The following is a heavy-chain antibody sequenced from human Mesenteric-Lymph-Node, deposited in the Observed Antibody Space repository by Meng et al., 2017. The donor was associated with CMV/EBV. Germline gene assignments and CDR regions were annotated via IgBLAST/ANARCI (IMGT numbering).Heavy chain of an antibody. CDR3: ARVHYSYCSGGSCYYFDY. Sequence: ISSGGYYWSCIRQHPGKGLAWIGYIYYSGSTYYNPSLKSRVTISVDTSKNQFSLKLSSVTAADTAVYYCARVHYSYCSGGSCYYFDYWGQGTLVTVSS. CDR1: ISSGGYY. CDR2: IYYSGST. V-gene: IGHV4-31*02. J-gene: IGHJ4*02. D-gene: IGHD2-15*01.